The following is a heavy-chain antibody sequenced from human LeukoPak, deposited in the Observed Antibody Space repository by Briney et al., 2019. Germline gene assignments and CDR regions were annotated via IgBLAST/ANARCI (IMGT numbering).Heavy chain of an antibody. CDR3: ARDLNFETTVTTGP. V-gene: IGHV1-69*05. CDR1: GGTFSSYA. D-gene: IGHD4-17*01. Sequence: GASVKVSCKASGGTFSSYAISWVRRAPGQGLEWMGGIIPIFGTANYAQKFQGRVTITTDESTSTAYMEVSSLRSEDTAVYYCARDLNFETTVTTGPWGQGTLVTVSS. J-gene: IGHJ5*02. CDR2: IIPIFGTA.